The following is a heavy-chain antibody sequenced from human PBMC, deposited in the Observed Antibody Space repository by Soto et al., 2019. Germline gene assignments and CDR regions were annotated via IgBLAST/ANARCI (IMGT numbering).Heavy chain of an antibody. D-gene: IGHD3-22*01. J-gene: IGHJ6*02. Sequence: QVQLVESGGGVVQPGRSLRLSCAASGFTFGSYGMHWVRQAPGKGLEWVAVISYDGSNKCYADSVKGRFTISRDNSKNTLYLQMNSLRAEDTAVYYCAKVMYDSSGYYYLSYYYYGMDVWGQGTTVTVSS. CDR3: AKVMYDSSGYYYLSYYYYGMDV. CDR1: GFTFGSYG. CDR2: ISYDGSNK. V-gene: IGHV3-30*18.